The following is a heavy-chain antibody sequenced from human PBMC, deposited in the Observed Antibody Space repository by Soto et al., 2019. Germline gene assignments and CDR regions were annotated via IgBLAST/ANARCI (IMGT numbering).Heavy chain of an antibody. CDR1: GGSISSYY. CDR2: IYYSGST. Sequence: SETLSLTCTVSGGSISSYYWSWIRQPPGKGLEWIGYIYYSGSTNYNPSLKSRVTISEDTSKSQFSLKVNSMTAADTAVYYCARYRREAVAGYTLDNWGQGILVTV. J-gene: IGHJ4*02. V-gene: IGHV4-59*01. D-gene: IGHD6-13*01. CDR3: ARYRREAVAGYTLDN.